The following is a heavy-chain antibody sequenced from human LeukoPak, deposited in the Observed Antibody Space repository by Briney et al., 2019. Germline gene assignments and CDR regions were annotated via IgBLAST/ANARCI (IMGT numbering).Heavy chain of an antibody. CDR1: GFTFSSYS. J-gene: IGHJ4*02. CDR3: ARRRGYSGYDRIYFDY. Sequence: PGGSLRLSCAASGFTFSSYSMNWVRQAPGKGLEWVSSISSSSSYIYYADSVKGRFTISRDNAKNSLYLQMNSLRAEDTAVYYCARRRGYSGYDRIYFDYWGQGTLVTVSS. V-gene: IGHV3-21*01. CDR2: ISSSSSYI. D-gene: IGHD5-12*01.